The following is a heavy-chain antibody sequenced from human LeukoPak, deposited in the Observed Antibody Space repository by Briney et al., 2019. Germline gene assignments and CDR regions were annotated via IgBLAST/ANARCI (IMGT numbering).Heavy chain of an antibody. CDR1: GASVSGYF. V-gene: IGHV4-4*07. J-gene: IGHJ4*02. CDR2: VYTSGST. Sequence: PSEALSLTCTVSGASVSGYFWSWIRQPAGKGLEWIGRVYTSGSTNYNPSLKSRVTMSLDTSKNQFSLKLSSVTAADTAVYYCARVLVWFGDLSLGYWGQGSLVTVS. D-gene: IGHD3-10*01. CDR3: ARVLVWFGDLSLGY.